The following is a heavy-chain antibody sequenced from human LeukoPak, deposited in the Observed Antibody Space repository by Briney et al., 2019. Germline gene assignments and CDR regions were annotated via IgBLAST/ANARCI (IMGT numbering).Heavy chain of an antibody. D-gene: IGHD3-22*01. J-gene: IGHJ4*02. V-gene: IGHV4-4*02. CDR3: ARAPLDSSGYYSVDY. CDR1: GGSISSSNW. Sequence: PSETLSLTCAVSGGSISSSNWWSWVRQPPGKGLEWIGEIYHSGSTNYNPSLKGRVTISVDKSKNQFSLKLSSVTAADTAVYYCARAPLDSSGYYSVDYWGQGTLVTVSS. CDR2: IYHSGST.